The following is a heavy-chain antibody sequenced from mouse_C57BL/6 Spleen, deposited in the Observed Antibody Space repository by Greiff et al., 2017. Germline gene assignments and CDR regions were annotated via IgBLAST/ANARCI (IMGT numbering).Heavy chain of an antibody. V-gene: IGHV1-64*01. J-gene: IGHJ1*03. CDR2: IHPNSGST. CDR3: ALITTVVARYFDV. CDR1: GYTFTSYW. Sequence: VQLQQSGAELVKPGASVKLSCKASGYTFTSYWMHWVKQRPGQGLEWIGMIHPNSGSTNYNEKFKSQATLTVDKSSSTAYMQLSSLTSEDSAVYYCALITTVVARYFDVWGTGTTVTVAS. D-gene: IGHD1-1*01.